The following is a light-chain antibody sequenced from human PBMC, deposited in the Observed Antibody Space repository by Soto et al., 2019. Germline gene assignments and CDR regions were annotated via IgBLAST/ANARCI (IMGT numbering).Light chain of an antibody. J-gene: IGKJ1*01. Sequence: DIQMTQPPSTLSASVGDRVTITCRASQSIRNWLAWYQQKPGQAPSLLIYDASKLESGVPSRFSGSGSGTEFTLTISSLQPDDFATYYCQQYSSYSAFGQGTRVEVK. CDR1: QSIRNW. CDR2: DAS. CDR3: QQYSSYSA. V-gene: IGKV1-5*01.